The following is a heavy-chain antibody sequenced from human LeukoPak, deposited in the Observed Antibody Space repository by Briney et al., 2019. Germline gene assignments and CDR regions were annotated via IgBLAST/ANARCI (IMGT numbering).Heavy chain of an antibody. CDR2: IYYSGST. D-gene: IGHD5-12*01. CDR1: GGSLSSYY. Sequence: PSETLSLTCTLYGGSLSSYYWSWIRQPPGEGLGWIGYIYYSGSTNYDPSLKSRVTISVDTSKNQFSLRLRSVTAADTAVYYCARDPAWNFDYWGQGTLVTVSS. J-gene: IGHJ4*02. CDR3: ARDPAWNFDY. V-gene: IGHV4-59*12.